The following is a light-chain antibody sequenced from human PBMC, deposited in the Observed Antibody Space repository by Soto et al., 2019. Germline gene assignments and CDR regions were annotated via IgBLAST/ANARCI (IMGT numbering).Light chain of an antibody. V-gene: IGKV1-5*03. Sequence: DIQMTQSPSTLSGSVGDRITIACRASQTISSWLAWYQQKPGKAPKLLIYKASTLKSGVPSRFSGSGSGTEFTLTISSLQPEDFASYYCQQTYSTPLTFGGGTKVDI. CDR1: QTISSW. CDR3: QQTYSTPLT. CDR2: KAS. J-gene: IGKJ4*01.